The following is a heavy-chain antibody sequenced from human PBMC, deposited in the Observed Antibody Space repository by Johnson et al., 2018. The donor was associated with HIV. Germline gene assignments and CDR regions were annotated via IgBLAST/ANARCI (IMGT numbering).Heavy chain of an antibody. CDR3: AKHSSSWYDDAFDI. D-gene: IGHD6-13*01. CDR1: GFTFSSYA. J-gene: IGHJ3*02. Sequence: QVQLVESGGVVVLPGGSLRLSCAASGFTFSSYAMHWVRQAPGKGLEWLAIISYDGGDTWYADSVKGRFTVSRDNSKNTLFLQMNSLRAEDTAVYYCAKHSSSWYDDAFDIWGQGTMVTVSS. CDR2: ISYDGGDT. V-gene: IGHV3-30-3*02.